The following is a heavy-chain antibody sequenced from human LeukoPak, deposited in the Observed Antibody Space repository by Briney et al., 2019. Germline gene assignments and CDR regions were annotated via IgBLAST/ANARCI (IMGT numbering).Heavy chain of an antibody. Sequence: SETLSLNCTVSGGTISSGGYYWSWIRQHPGKGLEWIAYMYYSGSTEYNPSLKSRVTISVDTSNNQFSLKLSSVTAADTAVYYCARVPHDSSGYGYFDYWGQGTLVTVSS. CDR2: MYYSGST. D-gene: IGHD3-22*01. CDR3: ARVPHDSSGYGYFDY. V-gene: IGHV4-31*03. CDR1: GGTISSGGYY. J-gene: IGHJ4*02.